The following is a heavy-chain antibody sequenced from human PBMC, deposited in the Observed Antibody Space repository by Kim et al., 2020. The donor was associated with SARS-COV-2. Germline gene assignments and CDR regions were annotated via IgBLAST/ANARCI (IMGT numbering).Heavy chain of an antibody. D-gene: IGHD6-19*01. Sequence: GGSLRLSCAASGSTFSSYAMSWVRQAPGKGLEWVSAISGSGGSTYYADSVKGRFTISRDNSKNTLYLQMNSLRAEDTAVYYCAKAHSVAGISYFDYWVQGTLVTVSS. CDR3: AKAHSVAGISYFDY. V-gene: IGHV3-23*01. CDR1: GSTFSSYA. J-gene: IGHJ4*02. CDR2: ISGSGGST.